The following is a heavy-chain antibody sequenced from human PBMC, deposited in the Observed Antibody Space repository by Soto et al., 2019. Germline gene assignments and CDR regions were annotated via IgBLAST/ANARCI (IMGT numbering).Heavy chain of an antibody. J-gene: IGHJ5*02. Sequence: QVQLQESGPGLVKPSETLSLTCTVSGGSISSYYWSWIRQPPGKGLEWIGYIYYSGSTNYNPSLKSRVTISVDTSKNQFSLKLSSVTAADTAVYYCARDQGVNAADGTAFDPWGQGTLVTVSS. CDR3: ARDQGVNAADGTAFDP. D-gene: IGHD6-13*01. CDR1: GGSISSYY. V-gene: IGHV4-59*01. CDR2: IYYSGST.